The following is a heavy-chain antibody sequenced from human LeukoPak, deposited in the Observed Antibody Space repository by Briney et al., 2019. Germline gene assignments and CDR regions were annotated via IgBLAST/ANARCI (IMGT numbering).Heavy chain of an antibody. V-gene: IGHV1-46*01. CDR2: INPSGGST. CDR3: ARDPLRYFDWLPGGYGMDV. D-gene: IGHD3-9*01. Sequence: ASAKVSCKASGYTFTSYGISWVRQAPGQGLEWMGIINPSGGSTSYAQKFQGRVTMTRDTSTSTAYMELSSLRSEDTAVYYCARDPLRYFDWLPGGYGMDVWGQGTTVTVSS. J-gene: IGHJ6*02. CDR1: GYTFTSYG.